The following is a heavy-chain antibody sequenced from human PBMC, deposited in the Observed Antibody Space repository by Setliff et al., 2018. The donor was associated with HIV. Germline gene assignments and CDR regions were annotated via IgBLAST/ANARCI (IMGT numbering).Heavy chain of an antibody. D-gene: IGHD6-13*01. J-gene: IGHJ4*02. V-gene: IGHV1-8*03. Sequence: ASVKVSCKAFVSNYALSWVRQAPGQGLEWMGWMNPNGGNTGYAQKFQGRVTITRNTSISTAYMELSSLRSEDTAVYYCARGLMGSSWYGPFWRYWGQGTLVTVSS. CDR2: MNPNGGNT. CDR1: VSNYA. CDR3: ARGLMGSSWYGPFWRY.